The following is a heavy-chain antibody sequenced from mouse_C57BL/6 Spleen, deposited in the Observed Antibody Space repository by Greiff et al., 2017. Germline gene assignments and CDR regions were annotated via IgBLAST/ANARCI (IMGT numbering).Heavy chain of an antibody. CDR3: ARGTGVASGAMDY. D-gene: IGHD6-1*01. CDR2: IDPSDSYT. J-gene: IGHJ4*01. Sequence: QVQLQQPGAELARPGTSVKLSCKASGYTFTSYWMHWVKQRPGQGLEWIGVIDPSDSYTNYNQKFKGKATLTVDTSSSTAYMQLSSLTSEASAVYDCARGTGVASGAMDYWGQGTSVTVSA. CDR1: GYTFTSYW. V-gene: IGHV1-59*01.